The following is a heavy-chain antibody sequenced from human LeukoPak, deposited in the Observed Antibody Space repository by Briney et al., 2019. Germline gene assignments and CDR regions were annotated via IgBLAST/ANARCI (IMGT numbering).Heavy chain of an antibody. J-gene: IGHJ1*01. CDR3: ARRSYYYDSGSHIEYFHQ. V-gene: IGHV2-5*02. Sequence: TVSGPTLVNPTQTLTLTCTFSGFSLSTSGVGVGWIRQPPGKALEWLTVIFWDDDKRYSPSLKSRLTITKDTSKNQVVLTMTNMDPVDTGTYYCARRSYYYDSGSHIEYFHQWGQGTLVTVSS. CDR1: GFSLSTSGVG. CDR2: IFWDDDK. D-gene: IGHD3-10*01.